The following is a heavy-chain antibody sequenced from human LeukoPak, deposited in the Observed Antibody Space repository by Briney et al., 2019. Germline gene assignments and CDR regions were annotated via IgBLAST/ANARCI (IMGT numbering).Heavy chain of an antibody. V-gene: IGHV3-9*01. D-gene: IGHD2-15*01. Sequence: GGSLRLSCAASGCTFDDYAMHWVRQAPGKGLEWVSGISWNSGSIGYADSVKGRFTISRDNAKNSLYLQMNSLRAEDTALYYCSKGGYCSGGSCGGAFDIWGQGTMVTVSS. CDR2: ISWNSGSI. CDR1: GCTFDDYA. CDR3: SKGGYCSGGSCGGAFDI. J-gene: IGHJ3*02.